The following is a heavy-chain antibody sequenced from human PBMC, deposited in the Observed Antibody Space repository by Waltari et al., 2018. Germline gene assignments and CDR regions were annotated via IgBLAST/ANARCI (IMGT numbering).Heavy chain of an antibody. Sequence: QVQLVESGPGLVKPSETLSLTCTVSGGSIRSHSWSWIRQPPGKGLEWIGYIYYSGSTNYNPSLKSRVTISVDTSKNQFSLKLSSVTAADTAVYYCARRACSGGSCFDYWGQGTLVTVSS. CDR1: GGSIRSHS. J-gene: IGHJ4*02. D-gene: IGHD2-15*01. CDR2: IYYSGST. CDR3: ARRACSGGSCFDY. V-gene: IGHV4-59*11.